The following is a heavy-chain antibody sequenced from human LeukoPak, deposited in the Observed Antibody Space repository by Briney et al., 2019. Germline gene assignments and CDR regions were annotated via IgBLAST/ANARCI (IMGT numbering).Heavy chain of an antibody. J-gene: IGHJ5*02. Sequence: GGSLRLSCAASGFIFSNYAMTWVRQAPGKGLEWVSGISVSGDSTLYADSVQGRFTISRDNSKNTVYLQMNSPRAENTATYYCAKELFTGRHGWFDPWGQGTLVTVSS. CDR2: ISVSGDST. D-gene: IGHD2-8*02. CDR1: GFIFSNYA. CDR3: AKELFTGRHGWFDP. V-gene: IGHV3-23*01.